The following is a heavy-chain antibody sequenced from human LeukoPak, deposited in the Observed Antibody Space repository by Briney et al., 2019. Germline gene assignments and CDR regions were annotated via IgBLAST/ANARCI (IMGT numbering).Heavy chain of an antibody. J-gene: IGHJ3*02. CDR2: ISYDGSNK. V-gene: IGHV3-30-3*01. CDR3: ATTRSGWYPNAFDI. Sequence: PGGSLRLSCAASGFTFSSYAMHWVRQAPGKGLEWVAVISYDGSNKYYADSVKGRFTISRDNAKNSLYLQMNSLRAEDTAVYYCATTRSGWYPNAFDIWGQGTMVTVSS. D-gene: IGHD6-19*01. CDR1: GFTFSSYA.